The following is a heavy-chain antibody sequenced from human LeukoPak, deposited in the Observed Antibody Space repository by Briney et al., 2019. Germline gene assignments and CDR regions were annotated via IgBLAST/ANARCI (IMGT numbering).Heavy chain of an antibody. J-gene: IGHJ6*02. CDR1: GGSISSYY. D-gene: IGHD2/OR15-2a*01. V-gene: IGHV4-59*01. CDR3: ARARSWRISYYYYGMDV. CDR2: IYYSGST. Sequence: SETPSLTCTVSGGSISSYYWSWIRQPPGKGLEWIGYIYYSGSTNYNPSLKSRVTISVDTSKNQFSLKLSSVTAADTAVYYCARARSWRISYYYYGMDVWGQGTTVTVSS.